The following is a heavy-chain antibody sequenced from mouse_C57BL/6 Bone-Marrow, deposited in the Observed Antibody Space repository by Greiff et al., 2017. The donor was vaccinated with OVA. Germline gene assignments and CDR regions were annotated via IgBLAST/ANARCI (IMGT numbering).Heavy chain of an antibody. CDR3: ARPTRNYYGSSPWFAY. CDR2: ISNGGGST. CDR1: GFTFSDYY. Sequence: EVMLVESGGGLVQPGGSLKLSCAASGFTFSDYYMYWVRQTPEKRLEWVAYISNGGGSTYYPDTVKGRFTISRDNAKNTLYLQMSRLKSEDTAMYYCARPTRNYYGSSPWFAYWGQGTLVTVSA. D-gene: IGHD1-1*01. V-gene: IGHV5-12*01. J-gene: IGHJ3*01.